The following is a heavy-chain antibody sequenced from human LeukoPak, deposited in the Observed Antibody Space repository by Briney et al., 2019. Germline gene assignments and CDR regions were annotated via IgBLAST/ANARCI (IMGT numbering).Heavy chain of an antibody. D-gene: IGHD4-23*01. Sequence: PSETLSLTCTVSGGSINVNYWSWIRQPPGKGLEWIGYMSYDGSTNYNPSFESRVTISVDASKNQFSLKLTSMTAADTAVYYCARVLFRGKDDYWGQGILVTVSS. V-gene: IGHV4-59*12. CDR1: GGSINVNY. CDR3: ARVLFRGKDDY. J-gene: IGHJ4*02. CDR2: MSYDGST.